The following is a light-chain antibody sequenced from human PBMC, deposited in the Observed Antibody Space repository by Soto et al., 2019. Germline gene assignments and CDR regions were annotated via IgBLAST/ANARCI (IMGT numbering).Light chain of an antibody. CDR3: QQYNNWPRT. J-gene: IGKJ1*01. V-gene: IGKV3-15*01. CDR2: GAS. CDR1: QRVSRY. Sequence: EIVMTQSPATLSVSPGERATLSCRASQRVSRYLAWYQQKPGQAPRFLIYGASTRATGIPARFSGSGSGTEFTLTISSLQSEDFAVYYCQQYNNWPRTFGQGTKVDI.